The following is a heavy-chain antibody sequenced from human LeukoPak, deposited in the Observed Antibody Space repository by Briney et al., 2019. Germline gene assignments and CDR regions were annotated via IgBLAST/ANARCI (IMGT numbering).Heavy chain of an antibody. Sequence: SETLSLTCTVSGGSISSYYWSWIRQPPGKGLEWIGYIYYSGSTNYNPSLKSRVTISVDTSKKQFSLKLSSVTAADTAVYYCARGSSWSYYFDYWDQGTLVTVSS. D-gene: IGHD6-13*01. CDR2: IYYSGST. CDR3: ARGSSWSYYFDY. J-gene: IGHJ4*02. V-gene: IGHV4-59*01. CDR1: GGSISSYY.